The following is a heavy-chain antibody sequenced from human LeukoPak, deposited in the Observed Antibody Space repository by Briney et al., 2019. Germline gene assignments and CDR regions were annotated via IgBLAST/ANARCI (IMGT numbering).Heavy chain of an antibody. D-gene: IGHD2-2*01. V-gene: IGHV4-61*02. CDR1: GGSISSVTND. Sequence: PPETLSPTWPVAGGSISSVTNDWSWIRQPAGKGLEWIGRINTRGSTNYNPSLKCPVTISLAPSKNTFSVKLSYLTAAQTVVVDCARVGYLSLDRGSTSEGWFDPWGQGTLVTVSS. CDR2: INTRGST. CDR3: ARVGYLSLDRGSTSEGWFDP. J-gene: IGHJ5*02.